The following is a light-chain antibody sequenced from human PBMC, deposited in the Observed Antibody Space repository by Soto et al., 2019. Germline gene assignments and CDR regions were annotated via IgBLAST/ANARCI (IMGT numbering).Light chain of an antibody. CDR1: QDVSTA. V-gene: IGKV1-17*02. CDR3: LQHTYIWS. Sequence: DIQMTQSPPSLSASVGDRVTIPCRASQDVSTALGWFQQKPGKAPKRLIFGASNLESGVPSRFSGTGSGTEFILTITNLQPEDFATYYCLQHTYIWSFGQGTKVDIK. CDR2: GAS. J-gene: IGKJ1*01.